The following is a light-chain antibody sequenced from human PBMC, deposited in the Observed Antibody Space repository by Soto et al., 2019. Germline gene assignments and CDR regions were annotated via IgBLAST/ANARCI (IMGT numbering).Light chain of an antibody. CDR1: QSLVFRDGNTY. J-gene: IGKJ3*01. Sequence: DVVMTQSPLSLSVTLGQPASISCRSSQSLVFRDGNTYLNWFHQRPGQSPRRLIYKVSNRDSGVPDRFSGSGSGTDFTLKFSRVEAEDVGVYYCMQGTHWPFTFGPGTKVDIK. CDR2: KVS. V-gene: IGKV2-30*01. CDR3: MQGTHWPFT.